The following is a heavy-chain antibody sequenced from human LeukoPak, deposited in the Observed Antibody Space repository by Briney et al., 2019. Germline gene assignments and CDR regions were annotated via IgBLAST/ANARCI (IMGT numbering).Heavy chain of an antibody. D-gene: IGHD3-16*02. CDR3: AREGVWGFGGVIPYYFDY. CDR2: ISAYNGNT. Sequence: ASVKVSCKASGYTFTSYGISWVRQAPGQGLEWMGWISAYNGNTNYAQKLQGRVTMTTDTSTSTAYMELRSLRSDDTAVYYCAREGVWGFGGVIPYYFDYWGQGTLVTVSS. V-gene: IGHV1-18*01. J-gene: IGHJ4*02. CDR1: GYTFTSYG.